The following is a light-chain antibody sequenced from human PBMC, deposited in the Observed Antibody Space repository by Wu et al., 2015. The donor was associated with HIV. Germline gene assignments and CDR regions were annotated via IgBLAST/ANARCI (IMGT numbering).Light chain of an antibody. CDR3: QQSDTTPWT. J-gene: IGKJ1*01. CDR1: RNITNF. CDR2: AAS. V-gene: IGKV1-39*01. Sequence: DIQMTQSPSSLSASVGDRVTITCRSSRNITNFLTWYQQKPGKAPYLLIYAASSLQSGVPSRFSGSGTGTDFTLSIKSLQPEDFATYYCQQSDTTPWTFGQGTKVEIK.